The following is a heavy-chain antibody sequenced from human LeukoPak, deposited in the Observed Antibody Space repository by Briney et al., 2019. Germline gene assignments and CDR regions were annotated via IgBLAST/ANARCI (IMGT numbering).Heavy chain of an antibody. V-gene: IGHV3-30-3*01. CDR1: GFTFSSYA. J-gene: IGHJ4*02. Sequence: GGSLRLSCAASGFTFSSYAMHWVRQAPGKGLEWVAVISYDGSNKYYADSVKGRFTISRDNSKNTLYLQMNSLRAEDTAVYYCASEADDRTLNSYGSGWGQGTLVTVSS. CDR3: ASEADDRTLNSYGSG. D-gene: IGHD5-18*01. CDR2: ISYDGSNK.